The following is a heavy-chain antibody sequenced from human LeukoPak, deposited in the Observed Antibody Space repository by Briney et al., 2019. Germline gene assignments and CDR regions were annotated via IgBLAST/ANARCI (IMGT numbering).Heavy chain of an antibody. J-gene: IGHJ4*02. CDR1: GGTFSSYA. D-gene: IGHD5-24*01. CDR3: ARSRGIRWLQPHFDY. CDR2: IIPILGIA. V-gene: IGHV1-69*04. Sequence: ASVKVSCKASGGTFSSYAISWVRQAPGQGLEWMGRIIPILGIASYAQKFQGRVTITADKSTSTAYMELSSLRSEDTAVYYCARSRGIRWLQPHFDYWGQGTLVTVSS.